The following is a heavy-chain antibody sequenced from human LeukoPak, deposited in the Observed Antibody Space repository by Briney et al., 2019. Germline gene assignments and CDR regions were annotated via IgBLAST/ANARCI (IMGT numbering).Heavy chain of an antibody. CDR1: GGSNNSYY. J-gene: IGHJ3*02. CDR2: IYYSGST. Sequence: SETLSLTCTVSGGSNNSYYWSWIRQPPGKGLEWIGYIYYSGSTNYNPSLKSRVTISVDTSKNQFSLKLSSVTAADTAVYYCARDLGCGGDCYAFDIWGQGTMVTVSS. CDR3: ARDLGCGGDCYAFDI. V-gene: IGHV4-59*01. D-gene: IGHD2-21*02.